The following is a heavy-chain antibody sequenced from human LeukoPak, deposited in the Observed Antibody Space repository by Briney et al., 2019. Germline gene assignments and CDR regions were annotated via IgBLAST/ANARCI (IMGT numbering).Heavy chain of an antibody. Sequence: PSETLSLTCSVSGYSISSAYYWGWIRQPPGKGLEWIGSIYYSGSTYYNPSLKSRVTISVDTSKNQFSLNLSSVTAADTAFYFCARSGYTASDYWGQGALVTVSS. V-gene: IGHV4-38-2*02. CDR1: GYSISSAYY. CDR2: IYYSGST. D-gene: IGHD6-13*01. CDR3: ARSGYTASDY. J-gene: IGHJ4*02.